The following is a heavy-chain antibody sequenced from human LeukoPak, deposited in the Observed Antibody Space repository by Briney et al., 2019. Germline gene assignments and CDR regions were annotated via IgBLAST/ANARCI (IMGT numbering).Heavy chain of an antibody. Sequence: SETLSLTCTVSGGSISSYHWTWIRQPAGKGLEWIGRLYSSGSTNYNPSLKSRVTISVDTSKNQFSLKLSSVSAADTAVYYCARENIKQWLIWGQGILVTVSS. D-gene: IGHD6-19*01. V-gene: IGHV4-4*07. J-gene: IGHJ4*02. CDR3: ARENIKQWLI. CDR2: LYSSGST. CDR1: GGSISSYH.